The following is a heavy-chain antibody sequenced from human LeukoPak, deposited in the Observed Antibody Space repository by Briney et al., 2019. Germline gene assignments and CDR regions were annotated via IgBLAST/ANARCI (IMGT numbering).Heavy chain of an antibody. CDR2: IYYSGST. V-gene: IGHV4-39*01. CDR1: GGSISISSYY. Sequence: PSETLSLTCTVSGGSISISSYYWGWIRQPPGKGLEWIGSIYYSGSTYYNPSLKSRVTISVDTSKNQFSLKLSSVTAADTAVYYSARQLANLQDGRNYFDYWGQGTLVTVSS. CDR3: ARQLANLQDGRNYFDY. D-gene: IGHD4-11*01. J-gene: IGHJ4*02.